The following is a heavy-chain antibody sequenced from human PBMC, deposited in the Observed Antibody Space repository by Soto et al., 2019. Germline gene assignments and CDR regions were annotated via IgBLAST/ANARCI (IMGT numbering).Heavy chain of an antibody. V-gene: IGHV3-74*01. CDR1: GFTFSSYW. CDR2: INSDGSST. J-gene: IGHJ6*02. CDR3: AREVVPASGYGMDV. Sequence: PGGSLRLSCAASGFTFSSYWMHWVRQAPGKGLVWVSRINSDGSSTSYADSVKGRFTISRDNAKNTLYLQMSSLRAEDTAVYYCAREVVPASGYGMDVWGQGTTVTVSS. D-gene: IGHD2-2*01.